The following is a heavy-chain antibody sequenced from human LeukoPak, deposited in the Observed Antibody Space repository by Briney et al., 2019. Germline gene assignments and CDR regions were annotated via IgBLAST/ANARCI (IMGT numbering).Heavy chain of an antibody. CDR1: GFTFSSYA. CDR3: AREGAVAGTFDY. V-gene: IGHV3-64*01. CDR2: ISSNGGST. D-gene: IGHD6-19*01. Sequence: GGSLRLSCAASGFTFSSYAMHWVRQAPGKGLEYVSAISSNGGSTYYANSVKGRFTISRDNSKNTLYLQMGSLRAEDMAVYYCAREGAVAGTFDYWGQGTLVTVSS. J-gene: IGHJ4*02.